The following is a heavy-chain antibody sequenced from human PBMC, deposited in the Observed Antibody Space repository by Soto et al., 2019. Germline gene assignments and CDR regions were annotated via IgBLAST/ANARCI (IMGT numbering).Heavy chain of an antibody. CDR2: IRNDGTAQ. CDR3: VRDEGAPRTYYFDY. J-gene: IGHJ4*02. CDR1: GFNFSHCG. V-gene: IGHV3-30*02. Sequence: QVQLVESGGGVVQAGGSLRLSCTASGFNFSHCGFHWVRQAPGKGLEWVAFIRNDGTAQYYADSVKGRFTITRDNSKSTFYLGMNGLRDADTAVYFCVRDEGAPRTYYFDYRGQGALVTVSS.